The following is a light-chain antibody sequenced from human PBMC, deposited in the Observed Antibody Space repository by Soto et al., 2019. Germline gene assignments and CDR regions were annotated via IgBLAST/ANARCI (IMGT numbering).Light chain of an antibody. CDR3: NSYAGSNNLV. J-gene: IGLJ2*01. Sequence: QSALTQPPSASGSPGQSVTISCTGTSSDVGAYNYVSWYQQHPGGVPKLLIYGVTQRPSGVPDRFSGSKSGNTASLTVSGLQAEDEADYYCNSYAGSNNLVFGGGTKLTVL. CDR1: SSDVGAYNY. CDR2: GVT. V-gene: IGLV2-8*01.